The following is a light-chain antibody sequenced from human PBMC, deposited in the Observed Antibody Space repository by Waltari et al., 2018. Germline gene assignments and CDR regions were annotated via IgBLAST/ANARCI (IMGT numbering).Light chain of an antibody. V-gene: IGKV1-5*03. Sequence: DIQMTQSPSTLAASVGDRVTITCRASQSISIWLAWYQQKPGKAPKLLIYRASSLESGVPSRFSGSGSGTEFTLTISSLQPDDFATYYCQEYHSHSPWTFGQGTKVEVK. CDR1: QSISIW. CDR3: QEYHSHSPWT. CDR2: RAS. J-gene: IGKJ1*01.